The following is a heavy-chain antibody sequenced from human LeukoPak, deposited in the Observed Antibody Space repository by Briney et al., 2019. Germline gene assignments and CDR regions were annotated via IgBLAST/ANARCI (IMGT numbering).Heavy chain of an antibody. CDR2: IYYSGST. CDR1: GGSISSYY. J-gene: IGHJ6*02. Sequence: ETLSLTCTVSGGSISSYYWSWVRQPPGKGLEWIGYIYYSGSTNYNPSLKSRVTISVDTSKNQFSLKLSSVTAADTAVYYCARAWYGMDVWGQGTTVTVSS. CDR3: ARAWYGMDV. V-gene: IGHV4-59*01.